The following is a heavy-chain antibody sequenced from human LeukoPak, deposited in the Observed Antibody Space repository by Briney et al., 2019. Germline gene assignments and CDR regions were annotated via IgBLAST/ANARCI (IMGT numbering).Heavy chain of an antibody. J-gene: IGHJ4*02. D-gene: IGHD3-22*01. V-gene: IGHV4-59*01. Sequence: PSETLSFTCTVSGGSISSYYWSWIRQPPGKGLEWIGYIYYSGSTNYNPSLKSRVTISVDTSKNQFSLKLSSVTAADTAVYYCARGNKLYYYDSSGYYQYFDYWGQGTLVTVSS. CDR2: IYYSGST. CDR3: ARGNKLYYYDSSGYYQYFDY. CDR1: GGSISSYY.